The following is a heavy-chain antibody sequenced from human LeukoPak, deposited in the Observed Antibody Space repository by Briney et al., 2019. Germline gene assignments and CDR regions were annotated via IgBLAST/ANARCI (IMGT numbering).Heavy chain of an antibody. J-gene: IGHJ4*02. CDR3: ARGLTYYFDY. CDR1: GFTFSHYN. V-gene: IGHV3-48*01. Sequence: GGSLRLSCAASGFTFSHYNMNWVRQAPGKGLEWISYISSSTSTIYYADSVKGRFTISRDNAKNSLYLQMNSLRAEDTAVYYCARGLTYYFDYWGQGTLVTVSS. D-gene: IGHD4/OR15-4a*01. CDR2: ISSSTSTI.